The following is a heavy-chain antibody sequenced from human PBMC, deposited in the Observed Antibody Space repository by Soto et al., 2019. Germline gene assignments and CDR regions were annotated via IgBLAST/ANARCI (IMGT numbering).Heavy chain of an antibody. J-gene: IGHJ4*02. CDR2: IIPILGIA. D-gene: IGHD3-10*01. CDR1: GGTFSSYT. Sequence: VASVKVSCKASGGTFSSYTISWVRQAPGQGLEWMGRIIPILGIANYAQKFQGRVTITADKSTSTAYMELSSLRSEDTAVYYCARVGILWFGELYLDYWGQGTLVTVSS. V-gene: IGHV1-69*02. CDR3: ARVGILWFGELYLDY.